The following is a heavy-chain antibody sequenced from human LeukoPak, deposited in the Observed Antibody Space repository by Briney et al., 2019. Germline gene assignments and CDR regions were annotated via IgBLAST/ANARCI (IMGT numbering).Heavy chain of an antibody. D-gene: IGHD2-2*01. Sequence: GGSLRLSCAASGFTFSSYAMHWVRQAPGKGLEWVAVISYDGSNKYYADSVKGRFTISRDISTDTLWLQMDSLRTEDTAVYYCAKGPLRGTAAAIDYWGQGTLVTVSS. J-gene: IGHJ4*02. CDR3: AKGPLRGTAAAIDY. CDR1: GFTFSSYA. CDR2: ISYDGSNK. V-gene: IGHV3-30*04.